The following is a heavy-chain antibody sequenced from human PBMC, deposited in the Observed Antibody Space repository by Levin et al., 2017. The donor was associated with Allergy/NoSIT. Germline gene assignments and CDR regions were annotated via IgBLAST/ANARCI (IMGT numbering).Heavy chain of an antibody. D-gene: IGHD3-22*01. Sequence: SCTVSGASVSSDPYYWTWIRQPPGKGLEWIGYIYYSGSTNFNPSLRGRVTISTDASKNQVSLKLTSVTAADTAVYYCARGQIHYYDSSGRYYYYSGMDVWGQGTTVTVSS. J-gene: IGHJ6*02. CDR1: GASVSSDPYY. V-gene: IGHV4-61*01. CDR2: IYYSGST. CDR3: ARGQIHYYDSSGRYYYYSGMDV.